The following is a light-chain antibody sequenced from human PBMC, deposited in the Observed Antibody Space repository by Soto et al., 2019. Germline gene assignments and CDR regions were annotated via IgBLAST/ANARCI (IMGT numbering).Light chain of an antibody. CDR2: DVS. J-gene: IGKJ1*01. CDR1: QTIYSR. Sequence: DIQMTQSPSTLSASVGDRVTITCRASQTIYSRLAWYQEKPGKVPKLLIYDVSSLESGVPSRFSGSGSGTEFTLTISSLQPDDLATYYCQQYNTYWTFGQGTKVEIK. CDR3: QQYNTYWT. V-gene: IGKV1-5*01.